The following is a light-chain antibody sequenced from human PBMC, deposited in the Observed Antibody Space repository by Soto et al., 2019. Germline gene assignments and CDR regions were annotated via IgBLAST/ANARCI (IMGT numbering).Light chain of an antibody. Sequence: EIVLTQSPGTLSLSPGERATLSCRASQSVSSFYLAWYQQKPGQAPRLLIYGASSRATGIPDRFSVSGSGTDFTLTISRLESEDFAVYYFQQYGSPPWTFGQGNKVEI. CDR3: QQYGSPPWT. J-gene: IGKJ1*01. CDR1: QSVSSFY. V-gene: IGKV3-20*01. CDR2: GAS.